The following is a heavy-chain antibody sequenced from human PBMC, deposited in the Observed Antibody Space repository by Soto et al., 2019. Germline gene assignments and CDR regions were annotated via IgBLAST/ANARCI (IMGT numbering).Heavy chain of an antibody. J-gene: IGHJ4*02. V-gene: IGHV3-30-3*01. CDR3: ARQGIAARPKPLDY. Sequence: GGSLRLSCAASGFTFSGYAMHWVRQAPGKGLEWVAVISYDGSNKYYADSVKGRFTISRDNSKNTLYLQMNSLRAEDTAVYYCARQGIAARPKPLDYWGQGTLVTVSS. D-gene: IGHD6-6*01. CDR2: ISYDGSNK. CDR1: GFTFSGYA.